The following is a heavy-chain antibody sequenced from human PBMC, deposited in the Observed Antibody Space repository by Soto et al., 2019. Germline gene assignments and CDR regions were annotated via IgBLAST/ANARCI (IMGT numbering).Heavy chain of an antibody. CDR3: AKGAVAGTPTSYYYYGMDV. CDR2: IIPIFGTV. Sequence: QVQLLQSGAEVKKPGSSVRVSCEASGGTFRTYAISWVRQAPGQGLEWMGGIIPIFGTVNYAQKFQGRVTITADESTTTVYMHLRSLRSEDTAVYYCAKGAVAGTPTSYYYYGMDVWGQGTTVTVSS. CDR1: GGTFRTYA. D-gene: IGHD6-19*01. V-gene: IGHV1-69*12. J-gene: IGHJ6*02.